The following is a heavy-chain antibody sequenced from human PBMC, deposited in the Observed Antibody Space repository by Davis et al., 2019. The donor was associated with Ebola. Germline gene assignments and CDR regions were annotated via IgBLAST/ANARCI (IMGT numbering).Heavy chain of an antibody. CDR3: ARVGGYAHLWYFDL. CDR1: GGSISSYY. J-gene: IGHJ2*01. D-gene: IGHD5-18*01. V-gene: IGHV4-59*01. Sequence: PSETLSLTCTVSGGSISSYYWSWIRQPPGKGLEWIGYIYYSGSTNYNPSLKSRVTISVDTSKNQFSLKLSSVTAADTAVYYCARVGGYAHLWYFDLWGRGTLVTVSS. CDR2: IYYSGST.